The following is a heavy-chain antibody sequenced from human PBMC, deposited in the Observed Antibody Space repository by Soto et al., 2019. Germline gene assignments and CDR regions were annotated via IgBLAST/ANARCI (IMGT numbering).Heavy chain of an antibody. CDR1: GFTFSSYS. J-gene: IGHJ6*02. D-gene: IGHD6-6*01. Sequence: TGGSLRLSCAASGFTFSSYSVNWVRQAPGKGLEWVSSISSSSSYIYYADSVKGRFTISRDNAKNSLYLQMNSLRAEDTAVYYCARDYSSSGGMDVWGQGTTVTVSS. CDR3: ARDYSSSGGMDV. CDR2: ISSSSSYI. V-gene: IGHV3-21*01.